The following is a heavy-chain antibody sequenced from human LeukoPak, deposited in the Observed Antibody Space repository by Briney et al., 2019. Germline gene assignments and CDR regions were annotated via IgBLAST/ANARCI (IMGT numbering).Heavy chain of an antibody. CDR2: INADGGRT. Sequence: PGGSLRLSCAASGFTLGPYAMPWVRQRPGKGLEWVAHINADGGRTFYADSVEGRFTISRDNSKDSLYLQMNSLTTDDTALYYCGTWAFCHSLDVWGQGTTLTVSS. D-gene: IGHD5-18*01. CDR3: GTWAFCHSLDV. V-gene: IGHV3-43*02. CDR1: GFTLGPYA. J-gene: IGHJ6*02.